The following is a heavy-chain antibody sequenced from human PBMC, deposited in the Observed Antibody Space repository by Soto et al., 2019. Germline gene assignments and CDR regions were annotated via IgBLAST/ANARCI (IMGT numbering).Heavy chain of an antibody. CDR2: IYYSGNT. V-gene: IGHV4-39*01. CDR1: GGSITRSTYY. CDR3: ARRVTRPERFDY. J-gene: IGHJ4*02. D-gene: IGHD4-4*01. Sequence: QLQLQESGPGLVKPSETLSLTCTVSGGSITRSTYYWGWIRQPPGKGLEWIGNIYYSGNTYYNPSLQSLVTISVDTSKNQFSLKLTSATAADTAVYYCARRVTRPERFDYWGQGALVTVSS.